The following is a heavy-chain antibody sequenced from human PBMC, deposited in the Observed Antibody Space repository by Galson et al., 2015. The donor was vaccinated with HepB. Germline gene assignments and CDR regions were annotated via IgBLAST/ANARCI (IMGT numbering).Heavy chain of an antibody. CDR2: AYHSGGT. V-gene: IGHV4-4*02. CDR3: ARGAWGDGDEGFYFDY. D-gene: IGHD4-17*01. CDR1: GDSISNDRW. J-gene: IGHJ4*02. Sequence: ETLSLTCAVSGDSISNDRWWSWVRQPPGEGLEWIGEAYHSGGTNYRPSPKSRATISVDKSKNQFSLKLTSVPAADTAVYYCARGAWGDGDEGFYFDYWGQGTLVTVSS.